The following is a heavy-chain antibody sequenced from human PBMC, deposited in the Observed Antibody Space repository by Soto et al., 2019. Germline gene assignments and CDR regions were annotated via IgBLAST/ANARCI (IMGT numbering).Heavy chain of an antibody. D-gene: IGHD2-15*01. Sequence: SETLSLTCTVSAGESISSDYWTWIRQSPGKGLEFIGSVHSSGGTYYSPSLKSRASISIDKPRNQFSLKLTSVNAGDTAVYFCASVVVGATRQTGSDHWGQGTLVTVSS. CDR1: AGESISSDY. CDR2: VHSSGGT. J-gene: IGHJ4*02. CDR3: ASVVVGATRQTGSDH. V-gene: IGHV4-59*04.